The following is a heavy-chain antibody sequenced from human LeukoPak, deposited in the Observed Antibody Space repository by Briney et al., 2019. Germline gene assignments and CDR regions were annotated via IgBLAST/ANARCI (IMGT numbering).Heavy chain of an antibody. CDR2: FDPEDGET. CDR1: GYTLTELS. D-gene: IGHD3-22*01. CDR3: ATAKDVYYDSSGYFPHLGY. J-gene: IGHJ4*02. Sequence: ALVKVSCKVSGYTLTELSMHWVRQAPGKGLEWMGGFDPEDGETIYAQKFQGRVTMTEDTSTDTAYMELSSLRSEDTAVYYCATAKDVYYDSSGYFPHLGYWGQGTLVTVSS. V-gene: IGHV1-24*01.